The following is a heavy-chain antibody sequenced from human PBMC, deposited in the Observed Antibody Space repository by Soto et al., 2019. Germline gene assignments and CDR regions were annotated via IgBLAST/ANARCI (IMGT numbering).Heavy chain of an antibody. CDR3: ARGDIVVVVAASVDY. J-gene: IGHJ4*02. Sequence: QVQLVQSGAAVKKPGASVKVSCKASGYTFTSYHMNWVRQAPGQWLEWMGIINPSGGSTTYANKFQGRVTMTRDTSTSTVYMELSSLRSDDTAVYYCARGDIVVVVAASVDYWGQGTLFTVSS. D-gene: IGHD2-15*01. V-gene: IGHV1-46*03. CDR2: INPSGGST. CDR1: GYTFTSYH.